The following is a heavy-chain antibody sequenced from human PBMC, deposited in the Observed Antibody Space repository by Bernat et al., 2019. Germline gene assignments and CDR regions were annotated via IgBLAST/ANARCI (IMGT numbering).Heavy chain of an antibody. J-gene: IGHJ5*02. CDR3: TRTEEYGGSYL. CDR1: GFTFSGSA. CDR2: IRSKANSYAT. D-gene: IGHD1-26*01. Sequence: EVQLVESGGGLVQPGGSLKLSCAASGFTFSGSAMHWVRQASGKGLEWVGRIRSKANSYATAYAASVKGRFTISRDDSKNTAYLQMNSLKTEDTAVYYCTRTEEYGGSYLWGQGTLVTVSS. V-gene: IGHV3-73*01.